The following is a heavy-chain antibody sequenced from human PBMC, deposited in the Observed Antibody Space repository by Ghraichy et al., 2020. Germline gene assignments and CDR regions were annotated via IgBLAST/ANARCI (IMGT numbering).Heavy chain of an antibody. J-gene: IGHJ4*02. CDR1: GFSFTSYS. CDR2: ISSSSPYI. Sequence: GGSLRLSCAASGFSFTSYSMNWVRQAPGKGLEWVSSISSSSPYIYYADSVKGRFTISRDNAKNSLYLQMNSLSADDTAVYYCARDLVPSNFIEPRPFDYWGPETLVTVSS. D-gene: IGHD1-1*01. V-gene: IGHV3-21*01. CDR3: ARDLVPSNFIEPRPFDY.